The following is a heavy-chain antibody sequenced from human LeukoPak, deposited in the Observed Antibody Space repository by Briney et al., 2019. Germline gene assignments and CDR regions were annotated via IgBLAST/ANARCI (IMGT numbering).Heavy chain of an antibody. CDR1: GGSISSYY. J-gene: IGHJ4*02. V-gene: IGHV4-59*01. D-gene: IGHD5-24*01. Sequence: PSETLSLTCTVSGGSISSYYWSWIRQPAGKGLEWIGYIYYSGSTNYNPSLKSRVTISVDTSKNQFSLKLSSVTAADTAVYYCAGGDGYNCDYWGQGTLVTVSS. CDR2: IYYSGST. CDR3: AGGDGYNCDY.